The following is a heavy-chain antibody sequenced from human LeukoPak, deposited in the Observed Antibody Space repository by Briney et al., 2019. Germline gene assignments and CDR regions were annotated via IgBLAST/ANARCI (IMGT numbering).Heavy chain of an antibody. V-gene: IGHV3-64*01. J-gene: IGHJ5*02. CDR2: ISSNGGST. CDR3: ARGAYCGGDCFDP. CDR1: GFTFSSYA. Sequence: QTGGSLRLSCAASGFTFSSYAMHWVRQAAGKGLEYVSAISSNGGSTYYANSVKGRFTISRDNSKNTLYLQMGSLRAEDMAVYYCARGAYCGGDCFDPWGQGTLVTVSS. D-gene: IGHD2-21*01.